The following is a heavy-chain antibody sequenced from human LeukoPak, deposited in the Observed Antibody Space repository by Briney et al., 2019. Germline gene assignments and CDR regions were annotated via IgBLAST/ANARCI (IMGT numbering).Heavy chain of an antibody. J-gene: IGHJ3*02. CDR3: ARESYCSGGSCYSGRAFDI. CDR2: ISSSSSII. CDR1: GFTFSSYG. D-gene: IGHD2-15*01. V-gene: IGHV3-48*04. Sequence: GGSLRLSCAASGFTFSSYGMTWVRQAPGKGLEWVSYISSSSSIIYYADSVKGRFTISRDNAKNTLYLQMNSLRAEDTAVYYCARESYCSGGSCYSGRAFDIWGQGTMVTVSS.